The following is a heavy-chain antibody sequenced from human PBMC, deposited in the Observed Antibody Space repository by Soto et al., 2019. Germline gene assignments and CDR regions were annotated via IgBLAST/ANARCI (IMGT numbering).Heavy chain of an antibody. CDR2: IIPILGIA. CDR1: GGTFSSYT. J-gene: IGHJ4*02. Sequence: ASVKVSCKASGGTFSSYTISWVRQAPGQGLEWMGRIIPILGIANYAQKFQGRVTITADKSTSTAYMELSSLRSEDTAVYYCARDSTLDCGGDCYWYWGQGTLVTVSS. D-gene: IGHD2-21*02. V-gene: IGHV1-69*04. CDR3: ARDSTLDCGGDCYWY.